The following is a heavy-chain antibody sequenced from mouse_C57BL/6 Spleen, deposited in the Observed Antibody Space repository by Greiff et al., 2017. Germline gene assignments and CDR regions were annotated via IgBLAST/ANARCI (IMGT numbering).Heavy chain of an antibody. D-gene: IGHD2-2*01. V-gene: IGHV1-82*01. Sequence: VQLQQSGPELVKPGASVKISCKASGYAFSSSWMNWVKQRPGKGLEWIGRIYPGDGDTNYNGKFKGKATLTADKSSSTAYMQLSSLTSEDSAVYFCARSGGYEGFAYWGQGTLVTVSA. CDR1: GYAFSSSW. CDR2: IYPGDGDT. CDR3: ARSGGYEGFAY. J-gene: IGHJ3*01.